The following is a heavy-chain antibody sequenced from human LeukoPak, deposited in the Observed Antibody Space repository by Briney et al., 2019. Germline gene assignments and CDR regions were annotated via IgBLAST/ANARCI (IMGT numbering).Heavy chain of an antibody. Sequence: GRSLRLSCAASGFTFSSYGMHWVRQAPGKGLEWVAVISYDGSNKYYADSVKGRFTISRDNSKNTLYLQMNSLRAEDTAVYYCAKDGYNSPFDYWGQGTLVTVSS. D-gene: IGHD5-24*01. J-gene: IGHJ4*02. CDR3: AKDGYNSPFDY. CDR1: GFTFSSYG. CDR2: ISYDGSNK. V-gene: IGHV3-30*18.